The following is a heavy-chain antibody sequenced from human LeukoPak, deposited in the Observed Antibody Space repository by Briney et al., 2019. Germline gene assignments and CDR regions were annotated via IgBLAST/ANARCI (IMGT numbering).Heavy chain of an antibody. Sequence: PSETLSLTCSVSGDSISTYHWNWIRKPPGRGLEWIGYMQSTGNSNYNPSLRSRVTMFVDTSKNQVALTLRSVTAADTAVYFCARDKQHSYGRYFDHWGQGALVTVSS. D-gene: IGHD5-18*01. CDR2: MQSTGNS. CDR3: ARDKQHSYGRYFDH. CDR1: GDSISTYH. V-gene: IGHV4-59*01. J-gene: IGHJ4*02.